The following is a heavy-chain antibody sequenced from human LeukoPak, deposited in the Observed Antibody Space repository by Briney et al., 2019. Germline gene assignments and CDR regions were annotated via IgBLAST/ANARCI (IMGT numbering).Heavy chain of an antibody. CDR1: GYSFTTYW. D-gene: IGHD2-21*02. CDR2: IYPGDSGI. CDR3: ARHFLSATASLLDY. Sequence: GESLKISCKGSGYSFTTYWIAWVRQMPGKGLECMGIIYPGDSGIRYSPSFQGQVTISADKSISTAYLQWSSLKASDTAMYFCARHFLSATASLLDYWGQGTLVTVSS. V-gene: IGHV5-51*01. J-gene: IGHJ4*02.